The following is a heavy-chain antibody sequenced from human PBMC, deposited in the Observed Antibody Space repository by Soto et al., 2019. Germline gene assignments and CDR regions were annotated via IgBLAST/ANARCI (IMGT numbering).Heavy chain of an antibody. CDR1: GGTFSSYA. CDR3: ARMRGTSYVFDY. D-gene: IGHD2-2*01. Sequence: ASVKVSCKASGGTFSSYAIRWVRQAPGQGLEWMGGIIPIFGTANYAQKFQGRVTITADESTSTAYMELSSLRSEATAVYYCARMRGTSYVFDYWGQGTLVTVSS. V-gene: IGHV1-69*13. J-gene: IGHJ4*02. CDR2: IIPIFGTA.